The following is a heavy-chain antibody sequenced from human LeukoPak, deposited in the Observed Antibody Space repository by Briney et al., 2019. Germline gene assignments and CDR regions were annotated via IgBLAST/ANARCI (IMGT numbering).Heavy chain of an antibody. Sequence: SVKVSRKASGFTLTSSAMQWVRQARGQRLEWIGWIVVGSGNTNYAQKFQERVTITRDMSTSTAYMELSSLRSEDTAVYYCAAGQVRDCSSTSCYYVDPWGQGTLVTVSS. CDR2: IVVGSGNT. V-gene: IGHV1-58*02. CDR3: AAGQVRDCSSTSCYYVDP. D-gene: IGHD2-2*01. J-gene: IGHJ5*02. CDR1: GFTLTSSA.